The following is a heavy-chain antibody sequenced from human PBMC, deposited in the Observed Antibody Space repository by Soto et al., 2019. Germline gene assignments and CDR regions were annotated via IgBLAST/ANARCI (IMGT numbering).Heavy chain of an antibody. J-gene: IGHJ4*02. Sequence: QVQLVESGGGVVQPGRSLRLSCAASGFTFSSYAMHWVRQAPGKGLEWVAVISYDGSNKYYADSVKGRFTISRDNSKNTLYLQMNSLRAEDTAVYYCAISADYWGQGTLVIVSS. V-gene: IGHV3-30-3*01. CDR1: GFTFSSYA. CDR2: ISYDGSNK. CDR3: AISADY.